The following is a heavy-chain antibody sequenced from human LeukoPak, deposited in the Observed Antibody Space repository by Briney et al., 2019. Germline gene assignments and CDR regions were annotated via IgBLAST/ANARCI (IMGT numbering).Heavy chain of an antibody. CDR2: INPSGGST. CDR3: ARDKRVAGGAFDI. J-gene: IGHJ3*02. CDR1: GYTFTSYD. D-gene: IGHD3-10*01. V-gene: IGHV1-46*01. Sequence: ASVKVSCKASGYTFTSYDINWVRQATGQGLEWMGIINPSGGSTSHAQKFQGRVTMTRDTSTSTVYMELSSLRSEDTAVYYCARDKRVAGGAFDIWGQGTMVTVSS.